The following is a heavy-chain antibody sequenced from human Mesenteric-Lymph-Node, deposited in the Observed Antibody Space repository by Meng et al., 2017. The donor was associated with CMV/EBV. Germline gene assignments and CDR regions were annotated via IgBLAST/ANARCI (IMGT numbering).Heavy chain of an antibody. D-gene: IGHD3-22*01. J-gene: IGHJ4*02. V-gene: IGHV3-7*01. Sequence: GGSLKLSCAASGLNFKSYSMNWVRQAPGKGLEWVANIKEDGSEQNYVESVKGRFTISRDNAKNSLYLQMSSLGAEDTAVYYCATVQYDVKGSTYYRSFNYWGLGTLVTVSS. CDR1: GLNFKSYS. CDR2: IKEDGSEQ. CDR3: ATVQYDVKGSTYYRSFNY.